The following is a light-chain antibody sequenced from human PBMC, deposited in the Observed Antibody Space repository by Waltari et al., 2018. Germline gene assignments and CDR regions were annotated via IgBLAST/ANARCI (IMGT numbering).Light chain of an antibody. CDR3: QHYVRLPAT. Sequence: EIVLTQSPGTLSLSPGERVTLSCRASQSVSRALAWYQQKPGQAPRLLIYGVSSRATGIPDRFSGSGYGTDFSLTISRLEPEDFAVYYCQHYVRLPATFGQGTKVEIK. J-gene: IGKJ1*01. V-gene: IGKV3-20*01. CDR2: GVS. CDR1: QSVSRA.